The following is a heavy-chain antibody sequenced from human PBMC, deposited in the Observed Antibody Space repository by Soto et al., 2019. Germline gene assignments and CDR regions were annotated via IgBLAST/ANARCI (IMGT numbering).Heavy chain of an antibody. V-gene: IGHV3-23*01. Sequence: EVHLLESGGGLVQPGGSLRLSCAASGFSFSNYAMSWVRQAPGKGLEWVSGISSSGDRPYYADSVKGRFTVSRDNSKNTMYLQMNSLTAVDKAIYYYASNTSPHFHYWGQGALVTVSS. CDR3: ASNTSPHFHY. CDR2: ISSSGDRP. J-gene: IGHJ4*02. CDR1: GFSFSNYA. D-gene: IGHD1-1*01.